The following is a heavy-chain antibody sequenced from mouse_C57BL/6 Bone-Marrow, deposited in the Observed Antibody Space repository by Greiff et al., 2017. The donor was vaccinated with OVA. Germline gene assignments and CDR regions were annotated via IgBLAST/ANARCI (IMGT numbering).Heavy chain of an antibody. CDR1: GYSFTSGYY. Sequence: ESGPGLVKPSQSLSLTCSVTGYSFTSGYYWKWIRQPPGNKTEWMGFISYDGSNNYNPSLKNRLTITRDTSKNLFLLKLKSCTTEDTATYYCARLTTVVAPFDYWGQGTTLTVSS. J-gene: IGHJ2*01. V-gene: IGHV3-6*01. CDR2: ISYDGSN. CDR3: ARLTTVVAPFDY. D-gene: IGHD1-1*01.